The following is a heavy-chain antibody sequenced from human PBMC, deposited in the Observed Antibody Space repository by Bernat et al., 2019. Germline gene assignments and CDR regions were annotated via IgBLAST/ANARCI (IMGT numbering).Heavy chain of an antibody. CDR3: AKARGTSRIARNTDY. J-gene: IGHJ4*02. CDR2: ISGSGDST. CDR1: GFTFSSYA. V-gene: IGHV3-23*01. D-gene: IGHD1-14*01. Sequence: EVQLLESGGALVQPGGSLRLSCAASGFTFSSYAMSWVRQAAGKGLEWVSAISGSGDSTFSADSVKGRFTISRDNSKNTLYMQMNSLRAEDTALYYCAKARGTSRIARNTDYWGQGTLVTVSS.